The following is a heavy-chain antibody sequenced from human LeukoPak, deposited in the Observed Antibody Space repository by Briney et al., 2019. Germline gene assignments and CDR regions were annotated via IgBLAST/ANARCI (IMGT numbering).Heavy chain of an antibody. J-gene: IGHJ4*02. V-gene: IGHV1-2*06. D-gene: IGHD6-13*01. CDR2: INPNSGST. CDR1: GSPFTGYY. CDR3: ASLSSTSDY. Sequence: ASVKVSFKASGSPFTGYYMHWVRPAPGQGLEWMGRINPNSGSTNYSQKFQGRVTMTRDTSISTAYMELSRLRSDDTAVYYCASLSSTSDYWGQGTLVTVSS.